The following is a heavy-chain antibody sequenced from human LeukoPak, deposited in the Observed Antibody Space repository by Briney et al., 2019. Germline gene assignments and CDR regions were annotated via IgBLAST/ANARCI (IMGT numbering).Heavy chain of an antibody. J-gene: IGHJ4*02. CDR2: ISGSGGST. CDR1: GFTFSSYG. V-gene: IGHV3-23*01. CDR3: AKNGGQLLYYCFNDY. Sequence: PGGSLRLSCAASGFTFSSYGMSWVRQAPGKGLEWVSAISGSGGSTYYADSVKGRFTISRDNSKNTLYLQMNSLRAEDTAVYYCAKNGGQLLYYCFNDYWGQGTLVTVSS. D-gene: IGHD2-2*02.